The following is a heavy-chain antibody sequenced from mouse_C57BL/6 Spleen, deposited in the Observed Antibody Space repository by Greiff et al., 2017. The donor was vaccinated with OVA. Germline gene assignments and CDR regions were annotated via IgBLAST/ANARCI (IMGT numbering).Heavy chain of an antibody. CDR2: INPGSGGT. J-gene: IGHJ1*03. CDR3: ARTGSSYYWYFDV. V-gene: IGHV1-54*01. D-gene: IGHD1-1*01. CDR1: GYAFTNYL. Sequence: QVQLKQSGAELVRPGTSVKVSCKASGYAFTNYLIEWVKQRPGQGLEWIGVINPGSGGTNYNEKFKGKATLTADKYSSPAYMQLSSLTSEDSAVYFCARTGSSYYWYFDVWGTGTTVTVSS.